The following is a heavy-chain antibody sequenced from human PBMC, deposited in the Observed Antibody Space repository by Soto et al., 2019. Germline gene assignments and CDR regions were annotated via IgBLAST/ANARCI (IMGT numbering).Heavy chain of an antibody. CDR3: ARDGPSMVRGVIGYYYYGMDV. CDR2: IIPIFGTA. CDR1: GGTFSSYA. V-gene: IGHV1-69*13. Sequence: SVKVSCKASGGTFSSYAISWVRQAPGQGLEWMGGIIPIFGTANYAQKFQGRVTITADESTSTAYMELSSLRSEDTAVYYCARDGPSMVRGVIGYYYYGMDVWGQGTTVTVSS. J-gene: IGHJ6*02. D-gene: IGHD3-10*01.